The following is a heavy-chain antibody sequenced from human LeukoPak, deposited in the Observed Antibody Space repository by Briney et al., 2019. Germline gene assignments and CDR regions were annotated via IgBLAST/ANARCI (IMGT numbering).Heavy chain of an antibody. J-gene: IGHJ4*02. CDR2: IRYDGSNK. D-gene: IGHD3-3*01. CDR3: AKGLTIFGVVITGFDY. V-gene: IGHV3-30*02. Sequence: GGSLRLSCAASGFTFSSYGMHWVRQAPGKGLEWVAFIRYDGSNKYYADSVKGRFTISRDNSKNTLYLQMNSLRAEDTAVYYCAKGLTIFGVVITGFDYWGQGTLVTVSS. CDR1: GFTFSSYG.